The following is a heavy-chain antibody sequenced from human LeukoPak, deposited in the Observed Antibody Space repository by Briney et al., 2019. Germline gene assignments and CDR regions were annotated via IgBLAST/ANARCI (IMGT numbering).Heavy chain of an antibody. CDR2: ISETGVNT. Sequence: SGGSLRLSCAASGXIFKNYVMTWVRQAPGKGLESVLSISETGVNTYYADPVKGRFTISRDNSKNTLYLQMNSLRAGGTAVYYCTKILQENLQSYYYGMDVWGQGTTVTVSS. CDR3: TKILQENLQSYYYGMDV. D-gene: IGHD1-14*01. J-gene: IGHJ6*02. V-gene: IGHV3-23*01. CDR1: GXIFKNYV.